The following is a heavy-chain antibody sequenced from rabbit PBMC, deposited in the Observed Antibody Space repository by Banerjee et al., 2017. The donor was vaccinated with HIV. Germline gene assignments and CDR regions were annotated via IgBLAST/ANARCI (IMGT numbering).Heavy chain of an antibody. CDR3: ARDPYGGYPGYGYVDL. Sequence: QEQLVESGGGLVTLGGSLKLSCKASGIDFSTYGISWVRQAPGKGLEWIGYIYPDYGTTDYASWVNGRFTISKTSSTTVTLQMTSLTAADTATYFCARDPYGGYPGYGYVDLWGPGTLVTV. CDR2: IYPDYGTT. J-gene: IGHJ4*01. CDR1: GIDFSTYG. D-gene: IGHD7-1*01. V-gene: IGHV1S45*01.